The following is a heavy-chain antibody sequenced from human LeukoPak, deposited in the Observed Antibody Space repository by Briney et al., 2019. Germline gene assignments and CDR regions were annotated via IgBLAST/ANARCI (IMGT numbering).Heavy chain of an antibody. CDR2: ISSSSSYI. D-gene: IGHD4-23*01. Sequence: GGSLRLSCAASGFTFSSYSMNWVRQAPGKGLEWVSSISSSSSYIYYADSVKGRFTISRDNAKNSLYLQMNSLRAEDTAEYYCARDLNYGGNTYVGAFDIWGQGTMVTVSS. J-gene: IGHJ3*02. V-gene: IGHV3-21*01. CDR1: GFTFSSYS. CDR3: ARDLNYGGNTYVGAFDI.